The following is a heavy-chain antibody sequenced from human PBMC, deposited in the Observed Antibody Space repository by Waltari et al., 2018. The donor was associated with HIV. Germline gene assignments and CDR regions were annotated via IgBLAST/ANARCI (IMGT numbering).Heavy chain of an antibody. CDR1: TGYITQKTYY. CDR2: VYYSGIA. CDR3: ATLKTVTGTIDS. V-gene: IGHV4-39*01. J-gene: IGHJ4*02. Sequence: QLQLQESGPGLVKPSETLSLTCTVSTGYITQKTYYWGWLRQTPEKGLEWIGSVYYSGIAHYTPSLRSRATISMDTSKNQFSLTLTSVTAADAARYFCATLKTVTGTIDSWGQGTLVTVSS. D-gene: IGHD4-17*01.